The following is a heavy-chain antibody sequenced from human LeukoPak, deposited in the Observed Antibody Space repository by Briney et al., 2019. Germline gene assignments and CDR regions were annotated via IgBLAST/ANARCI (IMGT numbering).Heavy chain of an antibody. J-gene: IGHJ4*02. V-gene: IGHV3-7*01. CDR3: ASGMIEFDY. Sequence: GGSLRLSCTTSGFSFNTYSMSWVRQAPGRGLEWVANINQNGSEIYYLDSVEGRFTISRDNAKNSLFLQMNSLRVEDTSVYYCASGMIEFDYWGQGTRVTVSS. CDR2: INQNGSEI. D-gene: IGHD3-22*01. CDR1: GFSFNTYS.